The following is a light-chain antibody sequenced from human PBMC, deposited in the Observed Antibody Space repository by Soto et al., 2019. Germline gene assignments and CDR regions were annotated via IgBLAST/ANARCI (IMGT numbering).Light chain of an antibody. J-gene: IGKJ1*01. CDR2: AAS. Sequence: IQLTQSPSSLSASVGDRVTITCRASQGISSHLAWYQQKPGKAPKLLIYAASTLQTGVPSRFSGGGSGTDFTLTLSSLQPEDFATYYCQQYNSYSTFGQGTKVEIK. CDR1: QGISSH. V-gene: IGKV1-9*01. CDR3: QQYNSYST.